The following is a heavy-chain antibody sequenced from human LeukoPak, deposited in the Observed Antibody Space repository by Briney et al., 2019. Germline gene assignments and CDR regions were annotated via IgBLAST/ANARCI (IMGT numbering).Heavy chain of an antibody. J-gene: IGHJ5*02. CDR1: GFTFSSYA. D-gene: IGHD2-2*01. V-gene: IGHV3-23*01. CDR3: AKDPSCSSTSCAIGWFDP. CDR2: ISGSGGST. Sequence: GGSLRLSCAASGFTFSSYAMSWVRQAPGKGLEWVSAISGSGGSTYYADSVKGRFTISRDNSKNTLYLQMNSLRAEDTAVYYCAKDPSCSSTSCAIGWFDPWGQGTLVTVSS.